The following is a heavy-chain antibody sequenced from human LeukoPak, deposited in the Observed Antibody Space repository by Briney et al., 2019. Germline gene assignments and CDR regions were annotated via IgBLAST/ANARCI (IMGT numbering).Heavy chain of an antibody. J-gene: IGHJ4*02. V-gene: IGHV4-59*01. D-gene: IGHD6-13*01. CDR2: IYYSGST. Sequence: SETLSLTCTVSGGSISSYYWSWIRQPPGKGLEWIGYIYYSGSTNYNPSLKSRVTISVDTSKNQFSLKLTSVTAADTAVYYCARGAPYSSSWPLDFWGRGTLVTVSS. CDR3: ARGAPYSSSWPLDF. CDR1: GGSISSYY.